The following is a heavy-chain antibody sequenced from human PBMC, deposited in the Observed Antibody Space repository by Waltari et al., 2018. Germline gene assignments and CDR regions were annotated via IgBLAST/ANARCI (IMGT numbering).Heavy chain of an antibody. Sequence: QVQLHQWGAGLLKPSETLSLTCAVYGGSLSDYYWSWIRQPPGKGLEWIGEINHGGSANYIPSLKRLVIISVDTSKNHFFLKLSSVTAADTAVYYCARHLMGGSVAFDVWGQGTMVTVSS. CDR1: GGSLSDYY. CDR3: ARHLMGGSVAFDV. V-gene: IGHV4-34*01. D-gene: IGHD3-16*01. CDR2: INHGGSA. J-gene: IGHJ3*01.